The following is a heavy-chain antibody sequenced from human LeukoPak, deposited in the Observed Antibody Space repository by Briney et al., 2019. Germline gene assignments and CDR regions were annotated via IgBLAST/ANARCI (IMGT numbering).Heavy chain of an antibody. J-gene: IGHJ4*02. CDR1: GGSISSGSYY. CDR3: AREMSTVVTPGYVDY. D-gene: IGHD4-23*01. V-gene: IGHV4-61*02. Sequence: SETLSLTCTVSGGSISSGSYYWSWIRQPAGKGLEWIGRIYTSGSTNYNPSLKSRVTISVDTSKNQFSLKLSSVTAADTAVYYCAREMSTVVTPGYVDYWGQGTLVTVSS. CDR2: IYTSGST.